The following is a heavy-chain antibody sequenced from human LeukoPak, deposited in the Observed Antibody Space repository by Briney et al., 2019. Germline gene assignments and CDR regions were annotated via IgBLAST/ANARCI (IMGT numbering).Heavy chain of an antibody. D-gene: IGHD6-19*01. J-gene: IGHJ1*01. V-gene: IGHV3-64*01. CDR1: GFRLSSYS. Sequence: PGGSLRLSCAASGFRLSSYSMHWVRQSPGKGLEFVSAISRNGRNTYYANSVKGRFTISRDISKNTLYLQMGSLRPEDMAVYYCARVDSGSACASWGQGILVTVSS. CDR2: ISRNGRNT. CDR3: ARVDSGSACAS.